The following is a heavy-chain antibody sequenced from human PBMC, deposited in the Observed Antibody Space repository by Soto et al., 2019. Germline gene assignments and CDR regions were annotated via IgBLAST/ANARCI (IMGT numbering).Heavy chain of an antibody. D-gene: IGHD2-15*01. CDR2: IQSGGTT. V-gene: IGHV3-66*01. J-gene: IGHJ6*01. Sequence: PGWSMKLARASSRLRVRIKDMTLFCKTPGKGLEWVSLIQSGGTTYYADSVQGRFTISRDTSENTLHLQMDSLRVEETAVYYCVMYDVLYDGGRSYGM. CDR1: RLRVRIKD. CDR3: VMYDVLYDGGRSYGM.